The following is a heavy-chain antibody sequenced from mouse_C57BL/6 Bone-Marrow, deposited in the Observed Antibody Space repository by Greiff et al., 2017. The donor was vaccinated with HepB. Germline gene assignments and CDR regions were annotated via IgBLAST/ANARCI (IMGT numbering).Heavy chain of an antibody. CDR3: ARDYYGSPYYYAMDY. Sequence: EVQLVESGGGLVKPGGSLKLSCAASGFTFSSYAMSWVRQTPEKRLEWVATISDGGSYTYYPDNVKGRFTISRDNAKNNLYLQMSHLKSEDTAMYYCARDYYGSPYYYAMDYWGQGTSVTVSS. CDR2: ISDGGSYT. CDR1: GFTFSSYA. D-gene: IGHD1-1*01. J-gene: IGHJ4*01. V-gene: IGHV5-4*01.